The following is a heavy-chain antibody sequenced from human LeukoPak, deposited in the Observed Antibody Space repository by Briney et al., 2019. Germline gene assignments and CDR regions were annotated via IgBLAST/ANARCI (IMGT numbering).Heavy chain of an antibody. CDR2: IVVGSGNT. V-gene: IGHV1-58*02. CDR3: AAGYLEWLLDQGFYYYYGMDV. D-gene: IGHD3-3*01. CDR1: GNTFSNSA. J-gene: IGHJ6*02. Sequence: GASVKVSCKGSGNTFSNSAMQWVRQARGQRLEWIGWIVVGSGNTKYAEQFQERVTITRDMSTSTVYMELSSLRSEDTAVYYCAAGYLEWLLDQGFYYYYGMDVWGQGTTVTVSS.